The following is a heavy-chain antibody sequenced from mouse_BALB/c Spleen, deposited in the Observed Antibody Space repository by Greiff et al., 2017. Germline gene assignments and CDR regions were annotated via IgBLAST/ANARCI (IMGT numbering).Heavy chain of an antibody. Sequence: EVQVVESGPGLVKPSQSLSLTCSVTGYSITSGYYWNWIRQFPGNKLEWMGYISYDGSNNYNPSLKNRISITRDTSKNQFFLKLNSVTTEDTATYYCANYDEGAWFAYWGQGTLVTVSA. J-gene: IGHJ3*01. CDR1: GYSITSGYY. CDR3: ANYDEGAWFAY. D-gene: IGHD2-4*01. V-gene: IGHV3-6*02. CDR2: ISYDGSN.